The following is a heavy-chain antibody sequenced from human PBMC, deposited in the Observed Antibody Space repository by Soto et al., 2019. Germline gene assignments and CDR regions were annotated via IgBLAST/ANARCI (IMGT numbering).Heavy chain of an antibody. J-gene: IGHJ5*02. V-gene: IGHV3-33*01. Sequence: QVQLVESGGGVVQPGRSLRLSCAASGFTFSSYGMHWVRQAPGKGLEWVAVIWYDGSNKYYADSVKGRFTISRDNSKNTLDLQMNSLRAEDTAVYYCARDHIRCSGGSCYSKQNWFDPWGQGTLVTVSS. CDR3: ARDHIRCSGGSCYSKQNWFDP. D-gene: IGHD2-15*01. CDR1: GFTFSSYG. CDR2: IWYDGSNK.